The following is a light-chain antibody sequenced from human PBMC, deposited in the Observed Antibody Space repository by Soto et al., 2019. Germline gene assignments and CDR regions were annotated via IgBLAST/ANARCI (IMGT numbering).Light chain of an antibody. CDR1: QSISSW. Sequence: IQMTQSPSTLSASVGDRGTINCRASQSISSWLAWYQQKPGKAPKLLIYDASSLESGVPSRFSGSGSGTEFTLTISSLQPDDFATYYCQQYNSYSWTFGQGTKVDI. J-gene: IGKJ1*01. CDR2: DAS. CDR3: QQYNSYSWT. V-gene: IGKV1-5*01.